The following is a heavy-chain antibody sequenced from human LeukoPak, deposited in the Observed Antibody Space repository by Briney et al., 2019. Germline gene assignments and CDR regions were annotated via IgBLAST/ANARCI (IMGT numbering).Heavy chain of an antibody. CDR3: ASVPYYYFMYG. CDR1: GFTFSSYW. CDR2: IKQDGSGK. Sequence: PGGSLRLSCAASGFTFSSYWMSWVRQAPGQGLERVANIKQDGSGKYYVDSVKGRFTISRDNAKNSLYLQMNSLRAEDTAVYYCASVPYYYFMYGGGKGTTVTISS. V-gene: IGHV3-7*01. J-gene: IGHJ6*03.